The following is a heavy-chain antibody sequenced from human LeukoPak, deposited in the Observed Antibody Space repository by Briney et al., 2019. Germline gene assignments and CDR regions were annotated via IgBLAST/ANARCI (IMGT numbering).Heavy chain of an antibody. J-gene: IGHJ4*02. D-gene: IGHD6-13*01. Sequence: SETLSLTCTVSGGSVTSYYCNWVRQPPGRGLEWIGYLYYSGGTNYNPSLESRVTISLDTAKNQFSLKLRSVTAEDTAVYYCATTGATSPSSASWFNIEYWGQGTLVPVSS. CDR3: ATTGATSPSSASWFNIEY. CDR2: LYYSGGT. CDR1: GGSVTSYY. V-gene: IGHV4-59*08.